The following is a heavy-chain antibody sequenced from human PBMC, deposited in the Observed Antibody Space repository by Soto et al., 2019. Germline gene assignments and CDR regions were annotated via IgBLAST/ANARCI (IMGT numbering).Heavy chain of an antibody. CDR3: ARGRRAVAGVFDY. CDR1: GGSFSGYY. D-gene: IGHD6-19*01. V-gene: IGHV4-34*01. Sequence: QVQLQQWGAGLLKPSETLSLTCAVYGGSFSGYYWSWIRQPPGKGLEWIGEINHSGSTNYNPSLKRGVTISVDSSKNQFSLKLSSVTAADTAVYYCARGRRAVAGVFDYWGQGTLVTVSS. J-gene: IGHJ4*02. CDR2: INHSGST.